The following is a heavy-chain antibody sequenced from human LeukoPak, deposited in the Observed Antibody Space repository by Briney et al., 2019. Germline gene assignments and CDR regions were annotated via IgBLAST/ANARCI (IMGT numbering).Heavy chain of an antibody. J-gene: IGHJ5*02. CDR1: GFTFDDYA. CDR2: ISWNSGSI. Sequence: GGSLRLSCAASGFTFDDYAMHWVRQAPGKGLEWVSGISWNSGSIGYADSVKGRFTISRDNAKNSLYLQMNSLRAEETALYYCAKERGNWFDPWGQGTLVTVSS. CDR3: AKERGNWFDP. V-gene: IGHV3-9*01.